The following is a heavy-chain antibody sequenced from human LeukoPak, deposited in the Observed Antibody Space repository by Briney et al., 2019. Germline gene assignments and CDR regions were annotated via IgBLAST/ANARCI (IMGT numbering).Heavy chain of an antibody. CDR1: RYSFSNYW. J-gene: IGHJ3*02. CDR2: IYPADSDT. CDR3: ARHLGWCNNTSGCDDESDAFDI. V-gene: IGHV5-51*01. D-gene: IGHD2-2*01. Sequence: GESLKISCQGSRYSFSNYWIGWVRQMPGKGLEWMGIIYPADSDTRYSPSFQGQVTISVDKSISTAFLQWSSLKASDTAVYYCARHLGWCNNTSGCDDESDAFDIWGQGTMVTVSS.